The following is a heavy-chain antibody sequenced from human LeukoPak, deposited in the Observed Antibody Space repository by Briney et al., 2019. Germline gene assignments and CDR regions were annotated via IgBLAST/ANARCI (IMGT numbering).Heavy chain of an antibody. CDR2: ISYDGSNK. J-gene: IGHJ4*02. CDR1: GFTFSSYA. V-gene: IGHV3-30-3*01. Sequence: GGSLRLSCAASGFTFSSYAMHWVRQAPGKGLEWVAVISYDGSNKYYADSVKGRFTISRDNSKNTLYLQMDSLRAEDTAVYYCARDPGSGWSHYFDDWGQGTLVTVSS. D-gene: IGHD6-19*01. CDR3: ARDPGSGWSHYFDD.